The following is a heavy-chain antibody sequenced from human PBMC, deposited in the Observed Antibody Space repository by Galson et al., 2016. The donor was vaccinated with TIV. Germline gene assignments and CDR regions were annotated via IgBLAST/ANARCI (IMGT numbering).Heavy chain of an antibody. Sequence: SVKVSCKASGYTFSCWGISWVRQAPGQGLEWLGWISAHNGATRFAQDVQGRVTLTTDTSTSTAYLELRSLTFDDTAIYYCARDHPPNDGAVAGCYPFNDYAPDLWGQGTTVTVSS. J-gene: IGHJ6*02. D-gene: IGHD6-19*01. CDR1: GYTFSCWG. CDR2: ISAHNGAT. V-gene: IGHV1-18*01. CDR3: ARDHPPNDGAVAGCYPFNDYAPDL.